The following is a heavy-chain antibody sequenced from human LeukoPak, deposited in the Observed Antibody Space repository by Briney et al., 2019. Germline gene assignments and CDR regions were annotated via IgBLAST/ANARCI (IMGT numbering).Heavy chain of an antibody. J-gene: IGHJ4*02. CDR1: GFPFSSYA. CDR3: ALGPTFGYWG. V-gene: IGHV3-23*01. Sequence: PGGSLRLSCAASGFPFSSYAMTWVRQAPGRGLEWVSAISGDGFISYYADSVKGRFTISRDNSKNTLYLQMSTLRAEDTALYYCALGPTFGYWGWGQGTLVTVSS. CDR2: ISGDGFIS. D-gene: IGHD3-22*01.